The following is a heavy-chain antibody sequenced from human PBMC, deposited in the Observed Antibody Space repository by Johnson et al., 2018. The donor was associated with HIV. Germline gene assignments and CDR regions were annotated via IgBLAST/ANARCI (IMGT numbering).Heavy chain of an antibody. CDR3: AKDIASGYTNGGTLDI. D-gene: IGHD6-19*01. J-gene: IGHJ3*02. V-gene: IGHV3-64*01. CDR2: ISSNGGST. Sequence: VQLVESGGGLVQPGGSLKLSCAASGFTFSSYAMHWVRQAPGKGLEYVSAISSNGGSTYYANSVKGRFTISRDNSKNTLYLQMNSLRAEDTGLYYCAKDIASGYTNGGTLDIWGQGTMVTVSS. CDR1: GFTFSSYA.